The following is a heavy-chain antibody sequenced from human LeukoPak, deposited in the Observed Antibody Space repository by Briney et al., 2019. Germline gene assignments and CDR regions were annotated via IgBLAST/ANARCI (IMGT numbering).Heavy chain of an antibody. CDR2: MNPNSGDT. CDR1: GYTFTSYD. D-gene: IGHD2-2*01. V-gene: IGHV1-8*03. J-gene: IGHJ3*02. CDR3: ARVLRGSTSYDAFDI. Sequence: ASVKVSCKASGYTFTSYDINWVRQATGQGLEWMGWMNPNSGDTGYAQKFQGRVTITRNTSISTAYMELSSLRSEDAAVYYCARVLRGSTSYDAFDIWGQGTMVTVSS.